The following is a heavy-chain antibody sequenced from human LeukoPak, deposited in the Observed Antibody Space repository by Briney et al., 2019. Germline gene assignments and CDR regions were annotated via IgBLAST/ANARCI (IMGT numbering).Heavy chain of an antibody. Sequence: PGGSLRLSCAASGFTFSSYGMHWVRQAPGKGLKWVAVISYCGSTKYYAASVTGRFPISRENSKKTLYLQMNSLRAEDTAVYYCAKDGGYYDSSGYYGDCWGQGTLVTVSS. D-gene: IGHD3-22*01. V-gene: IGHV3-30*18. CDR3: AKDGGYYDSSGYYGDC. CDR2: ISYCGSTK. CDR1: GFTFSSYG. J-gene: IGHJ4*02.